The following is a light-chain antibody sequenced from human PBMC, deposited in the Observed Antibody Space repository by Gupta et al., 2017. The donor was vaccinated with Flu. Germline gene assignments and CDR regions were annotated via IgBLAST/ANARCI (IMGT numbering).Light chain of an antibody. V-gene: IGLV3-21*02. CDR3: QVWDSSSGLV. CDR2: DDD. Sequence: SFVLTQPPSVSAAPGQTARLSCGGSDIGRKSVHWYLRRPGQAPLLVVQDDDDRPSGIPERISGSKAGNTATLTLSRVEAGDEAYYYCQVWDSSSGLVFGGGTKLPVL. CDR1: DIGRKS. J-gene: IGLJ3*02.